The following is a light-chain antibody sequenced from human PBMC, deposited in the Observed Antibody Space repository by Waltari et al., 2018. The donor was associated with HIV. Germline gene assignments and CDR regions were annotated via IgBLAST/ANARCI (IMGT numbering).Light chain of an antibody. V-gene: IGLV2-23*02. Sequence: QSALTQPAPVSGSPGQSITISCTGTSSDVGGYKLLSWYQQHPGKAPKLMIYEVSKRPSGVSNRFSGSKSGNTASLTISGLQAEDEADYYCCAYAGSTTYVIFGGGTKLTVL. CDR2: EVS. J-gene: IGLJ2*01. CDR1: SSDVGGYKL. CDR3: CAYAGSTTYVI.